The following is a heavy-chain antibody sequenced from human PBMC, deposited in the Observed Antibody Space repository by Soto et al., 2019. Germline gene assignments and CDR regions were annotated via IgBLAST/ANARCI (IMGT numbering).Heavy chain of an antibody. CDR3: GRGGRQYGRGGSCYPGIDA. Sequence: PSETLSLTCAVYGGSFSGYYWSWIRQPPGKGLEWIGEINHSGSTNYNPSLKSRVTISVDTSKNQFSLKLSSVTAADTAVYYCGRGGRQYGRGGSCYPGIDAWGQGTRVTSSS. CDR2: INHSGST. V-gene: IGHV4-34*01. CDR1: GGSFSGYY. J-gene: IGHJ5*02. D-gene: IGHD2-15*01.